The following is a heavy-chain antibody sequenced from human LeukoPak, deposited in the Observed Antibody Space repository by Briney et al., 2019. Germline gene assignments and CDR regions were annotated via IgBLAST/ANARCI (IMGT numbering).Heavy chain of an antibody. V-gene: IGHV1-2*04. CDR3: ARFEYSSPDSGYGMDV. CDR1: GYTFTGYY. D-gene: IGHD6-6*01. J-gene: IGHJ6*02. Sequence: ASVKVSCKASGYTFTGYYMHWVRQAPGQGLEWMGWINLISGGTNYAQKFQGWVTMTRDTSISTAYMELSRLRSDDTAVYYCARFEYSSPDSGYGMDVWGQGTTVTVSS. CDR2: INLISGGT.